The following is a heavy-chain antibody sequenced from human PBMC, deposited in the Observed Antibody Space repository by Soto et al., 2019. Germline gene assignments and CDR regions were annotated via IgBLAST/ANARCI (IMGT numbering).Heavy chain of an antibody. J-gene: IGHJ6*02. CDR1: CCSISSKSYS. CDR3: AKLAGYCSGNSCHGDYAMDV. Sequence: SETLSLTCSVSCCSISSKSYSWAWIRQPPGKGLEWIGTFYYSENTYYNPSLKSRVTISVDTSKNQFSLKLSSVTAADTAVYYCAKLAGYCSGNSCHGDYAMDVWCQGTTVT. D-gene: IGHD2-15*01. V-gene: IGHV4-39*01. CDR2: FYYSENT.